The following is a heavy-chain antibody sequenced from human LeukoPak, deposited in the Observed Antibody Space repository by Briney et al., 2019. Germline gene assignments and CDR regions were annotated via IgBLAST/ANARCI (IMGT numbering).Heavy chain of an antibody. Sequence: SETLSLTCTVSGGSISSSSYYWGWIRQPPGKGLEWIGSIYYSVSTYYNPSLKSRVTISVDTSKNQFSLKLTSVTAADTAVYYCAREGGPYRPLDYSGQGTLVTVSS. V-gene: IGHV4-39*02. CDR3: AREGGPYRPLDY. CDR1: GGSISSSSYY. J-gene: IGHJ4*02. CDR2: IYYSVST.